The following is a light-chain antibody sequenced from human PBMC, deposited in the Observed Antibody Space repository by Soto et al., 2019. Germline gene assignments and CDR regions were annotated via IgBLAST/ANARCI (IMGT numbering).Light chain of an antibody. CDR3: QQYNNWPQT. Sequence: EIVMKQSPATLSVSPGERATLSCRASQSVSSNLAWYQQKPGQAPRLLIYGASTRATGISARFSGSGSGTEFTLTISSLQSKDFAVYYCQQYNNWPQTFGQGTKVEIK. V-gene: IGKV3-15*01. CDR2: GAS. CDR1: QSVSSN. J-gene: IGKJ1*01.